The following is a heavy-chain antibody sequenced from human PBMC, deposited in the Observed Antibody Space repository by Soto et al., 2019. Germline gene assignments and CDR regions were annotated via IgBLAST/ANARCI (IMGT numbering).Heavy chain of an antibody. CDR2: INPNSGGT. CDR3: GSSGSVAGIVFDYFFGMDV. Sequence: ASVKVSCKSSGYTFTGYYIHWLRQAPGKELEWMGWINPNSGGTNYAQRPQGWVTMTRDTSLSTAYMDLSMQRSDDTPVYYFGSSGSVAGIVFDYFFGMDVWGQGTTVTVSS. CDR1: GYTFTGYY. D-gene: IGHD6-19*01. V-gene: IGHV1-2*04. J-gene: IGHJ6*02.